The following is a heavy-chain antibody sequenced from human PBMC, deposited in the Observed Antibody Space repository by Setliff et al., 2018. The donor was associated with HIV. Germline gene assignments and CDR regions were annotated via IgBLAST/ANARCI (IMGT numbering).Heavy chain of an antibody. CDR3: ATGLTYADFWSAPDY. CDR2: INTNTGNP. V-gene: IGHV7-4-1*02. Sequence: ASVKVSCKASGYNLVSYDISWVRQAPGQGLEFMGWINTNTGNPTYAQDFAGRFVFSLDTSVSTAYLQINSLKAEDTAVYYCATGLTYADFWSAPDYWGQGTLVTV. D-gene: IGHD3-3*01. J-gene: IGHJ4*02. CDR1: GYNLVSYD.